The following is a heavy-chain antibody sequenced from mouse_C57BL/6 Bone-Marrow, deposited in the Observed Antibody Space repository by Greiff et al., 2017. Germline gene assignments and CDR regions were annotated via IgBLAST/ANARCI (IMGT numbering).Heavy chain of an antibody. CDR2: ISDGGSYT. D-gene: IGHD1-1*01. CDR1: GFTFSSYA. V-gene: IGHV5-4*01. J-gene: IGHJ4*01. Sequence: EVHLVESGGGLVKPGGSLKLSCAASGFTFSSYAMSWVRQTPEKRLEWVATISDGGSYTYYPDNVKGRFTIARDNAKNNQYLQMSHLKSEDTGMYYCAGDPYGSSYYYAMDYGGQGTAVTVSA. CDR3: AGDPYGSSYYYAMDY.